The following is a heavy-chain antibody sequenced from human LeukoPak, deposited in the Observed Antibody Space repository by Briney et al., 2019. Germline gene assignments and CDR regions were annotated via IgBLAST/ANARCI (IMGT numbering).Heavy chain of an antibody. J-gene: IGHJ5*02. V-gene: IGHV4-39*07. Sequence: PSETLSLTCTVSGGSISSSSYYWGWIRQPPGKGLEWIGSIYYSGSTYYNPSLKSRVTISVDTSKNQFSLKLSSVTAADTAVYYCARELQSNYVVGWFDPWGQGTLVTVSS. CDR1: GGSISSSSYY. D-gene: IGHD4-11*01. CDR2: IYYSGST. CDR3: ARELQSNYVVGWFDP.